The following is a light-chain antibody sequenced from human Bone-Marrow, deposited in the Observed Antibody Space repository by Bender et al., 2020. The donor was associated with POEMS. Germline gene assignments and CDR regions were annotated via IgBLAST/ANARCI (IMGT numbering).Light chain of an antibody. Sequence: QSALTQPASVSGSLGQSITISCTGTSSDVGGSYNLVSWYQQHPGKVPKLMIYDVNKRPSGVSNRFSASKSGNTASLTISGLQADDEADYYCCSYAGGRPWVFGGGTKLTVL. CDR2: DVN. V-gene: IGLV2-23*02. J-gene: IGLJ3*02. CDR3: CSYAGGRPWV. CDR1: SSDVGGSYNL.